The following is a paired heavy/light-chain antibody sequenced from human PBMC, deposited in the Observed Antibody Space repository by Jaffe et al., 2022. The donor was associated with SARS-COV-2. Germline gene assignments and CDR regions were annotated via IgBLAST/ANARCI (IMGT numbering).Heavy chain of an antibody. J-gene: IGHJ4*02. Sequence: QVQLQESGPGLVKPSETLSLTCTVSGDSITSYYWSWIRQPPGKGLEWMGYVSNSGSSSYNPSLKSRVTMSVDMSKNQFSLKLNSVTAADTAVYFCARDTARYCDSSSCYRGFDYWGQGALVTVSS. CDR1: GDSITSYY. CDR2: VSNSGSS. CDR3: ARDTARYCDSSSCYRGFDY. V-gene: IGHV4-59*01. D-gene: IGHD2-2*01.
Light chain of an antibody. CDR1: QSISSSY. CDR3: QQYRTSPWT. V-gene: IGKV3-20*01. Sequence: EIVLTQSPGTLSLSPGERATLACRASQSISSSYLGWYQQKPGQAPRLLIFGTSSRAAGIPDRFSGSGSGTDFTLTISRLEPEDFAMYYCQQYRTSPWTFGQGTKVEIK. CDR2: GTS. J-gene: IGKJ1*01.